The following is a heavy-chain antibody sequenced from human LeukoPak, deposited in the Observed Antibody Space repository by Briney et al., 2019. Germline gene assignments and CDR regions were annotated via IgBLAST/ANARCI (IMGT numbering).Heavy chain of an antibody. Sequence: SVKVSCKASGGTFSSYAISWVRQAPGQGLEWMGGIIPIFGTANYAQKFQGRVTITTDESTSTAYMELSSLRSEDTAVYYCARAVVPAAISLGYYYYMDVWGKGTTVTVSS. CDR3: ARAVVPAAISLGYYYYMDV. CDR1: GGTFSSYA. J-gene: IGHJ6*03. D-gene: IGHD2-2*02. CDR2: IIPIFGTA. V-gene: IGHV1-69*05.